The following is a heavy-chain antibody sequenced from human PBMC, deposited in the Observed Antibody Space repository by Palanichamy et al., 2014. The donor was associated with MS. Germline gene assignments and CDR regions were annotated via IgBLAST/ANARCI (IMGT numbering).Heavy chain of an antibody. V-gene: IGHV4-34*01. D-gene: IGHD4-17*01. CDR1: GGSFSGYY. CDR3: ARWRATVTPGGTLRRGMDI. CDR2: INHSGNT. Sequence: QVQMQLWGGGLLKPSETLSLTCAVNGGSFSGYYWNWIRQPPGEGSGVELGTINHSGNTVYNPSLKSRVAILLDTSKNQFSLELRSVTAADTAVYYCARWRATVTPGGTLRRGMDIWGQGTTVTVSS. J-gene: IGHJ6*02.